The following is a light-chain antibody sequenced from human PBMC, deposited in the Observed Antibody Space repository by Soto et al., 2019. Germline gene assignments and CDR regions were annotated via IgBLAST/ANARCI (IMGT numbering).Light chain of an antibody. CDR1: SSNIGAGYD. CDR2: GNS. CDR3: ISWDRSPRVYHV. J-gene: IGLJ1*01. Sequence: QSVLTQPPSVTGAPGQRVTISCTGSSSNIGAGYDVHWYQQLPGTAPKLLIYGNSNRPSGVPDRFSGSKSGTSASLAITGLQTGDEVVFFCISWDRSPRVYHVF. V-gene: IGLV1-40*01.